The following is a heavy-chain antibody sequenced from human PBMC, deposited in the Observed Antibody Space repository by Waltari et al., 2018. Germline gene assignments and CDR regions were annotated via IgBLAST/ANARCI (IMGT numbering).Heavy chain of an antibody. J-gene: IGHJ4*02. CDR2: IKRQSDGGTT. V-gene: IGHV3-15*07. Sequence: EGQLVESGGGLVKPGGSLRLSCVACGFSFSDAWMNWVRQAPGKGLEWVGRIKRQSDGGTTGYATPVKGRFIISRDDSKNTLSLQMNSLKTEDTAVYYCTTGRDEIWGQGSLVTVSS. CDR3: TTGRDEI. CDR1: GFSFSDAW.